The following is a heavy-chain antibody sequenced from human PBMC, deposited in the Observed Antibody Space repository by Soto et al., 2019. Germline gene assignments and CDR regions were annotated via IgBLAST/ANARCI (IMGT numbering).Heavy chain of an antibody. CDR2: INQDGSDK. J-gene: IGHJ5*02. CDR3: ATSMRHTLDP. V-gene: IGHV3-7*01. Sequence: EVQVVESGGGLVQPGGSLRLSCAASGFTFGIHWMTWVRQVPGKGREWVANINQDGSDKYYVDSVKGRFIISRDNAKDSLYLQRNSLRVEDTALYYCATSMRHTLDPWGQGTLVTVS. D-gene: IGHD2-21*01. CDR1: GFTFGIHW.